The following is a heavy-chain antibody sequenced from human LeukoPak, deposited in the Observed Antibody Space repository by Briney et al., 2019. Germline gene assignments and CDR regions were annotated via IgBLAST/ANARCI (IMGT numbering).Heavy chain of an antibody. V-gene: IGHV3-23*01. CDR3: ARDPVGDEVAVDDDY. J-gene: IGHJ4*02. CDR2: ISGSGGST. Sequence: PGGSLRLSCAASGFTFSSYAMSWVRQAPGKGLEWVSAISGSGGSTYYADSVKGRFTISRDNSKNTLYLQMNSLRPEDTAVYYCARDPVGDEVAVDDDYWGQGTLVTVSS. CDR1: GFTFSSYA. D-gene: IGHD2-15*01.